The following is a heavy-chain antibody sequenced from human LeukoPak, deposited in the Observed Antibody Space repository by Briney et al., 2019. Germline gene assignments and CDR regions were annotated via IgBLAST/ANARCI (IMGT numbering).Heavy chain of an antibody. J-gene: IGHJ4*02. V-gene: IGHV4-59*01. CDR3: ASLSLEWLYPDY. CDR1: GGSINNYY. CDR2: IYYSGST. D-gene: IGHD3-3*01. Sequence: SETLSLTCTVSGGSINNYYWTWLRQPPGKGLEWIGYIYYSGSTNYNPSLKSRVTISVDTSKNQFSLKLSSVTAADTAVYYCASLSLEWLYPDYWGQGTLVTVSS.